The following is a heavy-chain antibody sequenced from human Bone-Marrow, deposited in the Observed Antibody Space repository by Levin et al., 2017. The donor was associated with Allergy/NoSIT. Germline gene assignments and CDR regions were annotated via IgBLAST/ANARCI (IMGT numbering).Heavy chain of an antibody. D-gene: IGHD5-12*01. V-gene: IGHV3-30*18. CDR1: VFNFRSYG. CDR2: ISNDGNDK. Sequence: PGGSLRLSCAASVFNFRSYGMHWVRQAPGKGLEWVAVISNDGNDKKYADSVKGRFTISRDSLKSTLYLQMNSLRVEDTAVYYCAKDNYSGHDCNIHYWGQGTLVTVSS. J-gene: IGHJ4*02. CDR3: AKDNYSGHDCNIHY.